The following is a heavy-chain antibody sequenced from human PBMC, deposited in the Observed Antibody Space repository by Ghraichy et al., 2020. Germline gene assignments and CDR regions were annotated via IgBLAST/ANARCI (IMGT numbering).Heavy chain of an antibody. V-gene: IGHV4-39*01. J-gene: IGHJ3*02. D-gene: IGHD3-10*01. Sequence: SETLSLTCTVSGGSISSSSYYWGWIRQPPGKGLEWIGSIYYSGSTYYNPSLKSRVTISVDTSKNQFSLKLSSVTAADTAVYYCARPSRITMVRGVIGYAFYIWGQETMVTVSS. CDR3: ARPSRITMVRGVIGYAFYI. CDR2: IYYSGST. CDR1: GGSISSSSYY.